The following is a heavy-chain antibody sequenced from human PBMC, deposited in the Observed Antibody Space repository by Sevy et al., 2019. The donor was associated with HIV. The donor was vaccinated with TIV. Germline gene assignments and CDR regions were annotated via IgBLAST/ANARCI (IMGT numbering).Heavy chain of an antibody. D-gene: IGHD1-1*01. CDR1: GFTFSSYA. J-gene: IGHJ6*02. CDR2: ISGSGGST. V-gene: IGHV3-23*01. Sequence: GGSLRLSCAASGFTFSSYAMSWVRQAPGKGLEWVSAISGSGGSTYYADSVKGRFTISRDNSKNTRYLQMNSLRAEDTAVYYCAKARTGTGYYYYGMDVWGQGTTVTVSS. CDR3: AKARTGTGYYYYGMDV.